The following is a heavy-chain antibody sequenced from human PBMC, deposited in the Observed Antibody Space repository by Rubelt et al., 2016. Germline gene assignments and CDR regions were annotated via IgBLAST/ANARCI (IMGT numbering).Heavy chain of an antibody. CDR1: GGSISSSSYY. V-gene: IGHV4-39*01. D-gene: IGHD2-2*01. CDR2: IYYSGST. CDR3: ARHDHIPAASWFDP. Sequence: QLQLQESGPGLVKPSETLSLTCTVSGGSISSSSYYWGWIRQPPGKGLEWIGSIYYSGSTYYNPSLKSRVTISVDTSKNQFSLKLSSVTAADTAVYYCARHDHIPAASWFDPWGQGTLVTVSS. J-gene: IGHJ5*02.